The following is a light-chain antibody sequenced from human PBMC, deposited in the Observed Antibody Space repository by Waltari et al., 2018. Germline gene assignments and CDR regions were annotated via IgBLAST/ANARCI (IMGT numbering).Light chain of an antibody. J-gene: IGKJ3*01. V-gene: IGKV1-27*01. CDR2: AAS. CDR1: QAINKD. CDR3: QQDYTTPFT. Sequence: DIQMTQSPSSLSASVGDRVTVTCRASQAINKDLSWYQQKPGKAPTLLIYAASSLQTGVSPRFSGSGSGTDFTLTISSLQPEDVATYYCQQDYTTPFTFGPGTKLDIK.